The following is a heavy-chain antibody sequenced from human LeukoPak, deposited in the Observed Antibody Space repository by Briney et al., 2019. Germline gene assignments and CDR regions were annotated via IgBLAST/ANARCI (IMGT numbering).Heavy chain of an antibody. D-gene: IGHD3-22*01. CDR2: MNPNSGNT. Sequence: ASVKVSCKASGYTFTSYDINWVRQATGQGLEWMGWMNPNSGNTGYAQKFQGRVTMTRNTSISTAYMELSSLRSEDTAVYYCARVSHYYDSSVFGFPLDWYFDLWGRGTLVTVSS. J-gene: IGHJ2*01. CDR1: GYTFTSYD. V-gene: IGHV1-8*01. CDR3: ARVSHYYDSSVFGFPLDWYFDL.